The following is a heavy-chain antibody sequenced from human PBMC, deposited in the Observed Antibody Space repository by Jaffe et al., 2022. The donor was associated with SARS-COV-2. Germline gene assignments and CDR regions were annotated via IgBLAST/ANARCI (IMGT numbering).Heavy chain of an antibody. D-gene: IGHD2-2*01. Sequence: QVQLVESGGGVVQPGRSLRLSCAASGFTFSSYAMHWVRQAPGKGLEWVAVISYDGSNKYYADSVKGRFTISRDNSKNTLYLQMNSLRAEDTAVYYCARAGEDIVVVPATENYYYYYMDVWGKGTTVTVSS. CDR2: ISYDGSNK. V-gene: IGHV3-30*04. CDR1: GFTFSSYA. J-gene: IGHJ6*03. CDR3: ARAGEDIVVVPATENYYYYYMDV.